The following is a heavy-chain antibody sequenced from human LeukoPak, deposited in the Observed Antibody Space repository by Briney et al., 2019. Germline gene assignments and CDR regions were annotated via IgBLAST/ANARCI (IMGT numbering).Heavy chain of an antibody. Sequence: GGSLRLSSAASVFTVSSNYMSWVRQAPGRGLEWVSVIYSGGSTYYADSVKGRFTISRDNSKHTLYLQMNSLRAEDTAVYYCATGRRLQLDCWGQGTLVTVSS. D-gene: IGHD4-11*01. CDR3: ATGRRLQLDC. V-gene: IGHV3-53*01. CDR2: IYSGGST. J-gene: IGHJ4*02. CDR1: VFTVSSNY.